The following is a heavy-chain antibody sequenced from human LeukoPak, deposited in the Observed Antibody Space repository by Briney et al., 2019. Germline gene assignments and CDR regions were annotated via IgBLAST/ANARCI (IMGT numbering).Heavy chain of an antibody. D-gene: IGHD1-1*01. V-gene: IGHV3-53*01. CDR3: ARVGYGSNGMDV. Sequence: GGSLRLSCAASGFTVSSNYMSWVRQAPGKGLEWVSVIYSGGSTYYADSVEGRFTISRDNSKNTLYLQMNSLRAEDTAVYYCARVGYGSNGMDVWGQGTTVTVSS. CDR1: GFTVSSNY. J-gene: IGHJ6*02. CDR2: IYSGGST.